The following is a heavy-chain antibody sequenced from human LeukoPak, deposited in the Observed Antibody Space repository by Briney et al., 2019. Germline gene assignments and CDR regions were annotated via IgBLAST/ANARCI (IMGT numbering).Heavy chain of an antibody. CDR2: ISGSGGST. CDR3: AKATLRTTVVKGVLDY. J-gene: IGHJ4*02. V-gene: IGHV3-23*01. D-gene: IGHD4-23*01. CDR1: GFTFSSYA. Sequence: GGSLRLSCAASGFTFSSYAMSRVRQAPGKGLEWVSAISGSGGSTYYADSVKGRFTISRDNSKNTLYLQMNSLRAEDTAVYYCAKATLRTTVVKGVLDYWGQGTLVTVSS.